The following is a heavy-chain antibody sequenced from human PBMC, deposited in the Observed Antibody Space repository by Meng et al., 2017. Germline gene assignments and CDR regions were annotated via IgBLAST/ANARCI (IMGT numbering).Heavy chain of an antibody. CDR3: ARGVVYAISYFDY. D-gene: IGHD2-8*02. CDR1: GERVPSNSAA. V-gene: IGHV6-1*01. CDR2: TYYRSKWYN. Sequence: QAQQQQSRPGLGKPSQTPSPTCATAGERVPSNSAAWDWIRHSPSGGFEWLGRTYYRSKWYNDYAVSVKSRITINPDTSKNQFSLQLKSVTPEDTAVYYCARGVVYAISYFDYWGKGTLVTVSS. J-gene: IGHJ4*02.